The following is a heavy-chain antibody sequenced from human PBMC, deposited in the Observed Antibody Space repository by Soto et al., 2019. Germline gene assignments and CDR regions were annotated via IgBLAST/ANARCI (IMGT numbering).Heavy chain of an antibody. CDR2: IYYSGST. V-gene: IGHV4-59*01. CDR1: GGSISSYY. Sequence: SETLSLTCTVSGGSISSYYWSWIRQPPGKGLEWIGYIYYSGSTNYNPSLKSRVTISVDTSKNQFSLKLSSVTAADTAVYYCARIYGSGSYRWFDPWGQGTLVTVSS. CDR3: ARIYGSGSYRWFDP. D-gene: IGHD3-10*01. J-gene: IGHJ5*02.